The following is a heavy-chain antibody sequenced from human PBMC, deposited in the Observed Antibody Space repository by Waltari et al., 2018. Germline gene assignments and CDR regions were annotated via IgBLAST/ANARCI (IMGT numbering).Heavy chain of an antibody. V-gene: IGHV4-39*07. CDR3: ARDPWDSSGYPYYYGMDV. CDR1: GGSISSSSYY. Sequence: QLQLQESGPGLVKPSETLSLTCTVSGGSISSSSYYRGWLRQPPGKGLEWIGSIYYSGSTYYNPSLKSRVTISVDTSKNQFSLKLSSVTAADTAVYYCARDPWDSSGYPYYYGMDVWGQGTTVTVSS. D-gene: IGHD3-22*01. CDR2: IYYSGST. J-gene: IGHJ6*02.